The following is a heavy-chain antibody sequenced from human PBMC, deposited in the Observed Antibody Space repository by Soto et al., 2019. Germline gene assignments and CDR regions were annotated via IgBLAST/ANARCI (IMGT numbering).Heavy chain of an antibody. J-gene: IGHJ4*02. D-gene: IGHD1-26*01. CDR3: ARAMTSVGAAAKGDF. Sequence: EVQLVGSGGGLILPGGSLRLSCAASGFTFNTHWMHWVRHAPGKGLVWVSRINSDGSITDYADSVKGRFSISRDNPRNTLYLQMNSLSPEDTAVYYCARAMTSVGAAAKGDFWGQGTLVTVSS. CDR1: GFTFNTHW. CDR2: INSDGSIT. V-gene: IGHV3-74*01.